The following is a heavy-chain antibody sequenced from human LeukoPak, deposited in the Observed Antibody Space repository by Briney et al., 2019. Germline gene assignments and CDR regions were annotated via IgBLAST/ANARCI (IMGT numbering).Heavy chain of an antibody. J-gene: IGHJ4*02. D-gene: IGHD2-2*01. CDR1: GYSFTTYW. CDR3: ARRIGCSSTSCPPDS. V-gene: IGHV5-51*01. Sequence: GESLKTSCRASGYSFTTYWIGWVRQMPGKGLEWMGIIYPGDADTRYNPSFKGRVTISADTSINTSYLQWSSLKAAATAMSYCARRIGCSSTSCPPDSWGQGTLVTVSS. CDR2: IYPGDADT.